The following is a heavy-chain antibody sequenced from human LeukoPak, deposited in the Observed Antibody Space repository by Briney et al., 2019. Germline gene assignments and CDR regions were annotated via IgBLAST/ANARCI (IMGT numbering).Heavy chain of an antibody. CDR2: IYSGGST. Sequence: GGSLRLSCAASGFTVSSNYMSWARQAPGKGLEWVSVIYSGGSTYYADSVRGRFTISRDNSKNTLYLQMNSLRAEDTAVYYCARILHYYGSGSYPFDYWGQGTLVTVSS. CDR1: GFTVSSNY. CDR3: ARILHYYGSGSYPFDY. D-gene: IGHD3-10*01. J-gene: IGHJ4*02. V-gene: IGHV3-53*01.